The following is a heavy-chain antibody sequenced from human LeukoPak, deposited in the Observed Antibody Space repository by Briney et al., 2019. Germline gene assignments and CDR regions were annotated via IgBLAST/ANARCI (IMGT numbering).Heavy chain of an antibody. CDR1: GLTFSNYW. CDR2: IKQDGSEK. Sequence: PGESLRLSCAASGLTFSNYWMDWVRQAPGKGLEWVANIKQDGSEKNYVDSVKGRFIISRDNAKNSLYLQMNTLRADDTAVYYCARDGFGTGSNWGQGTLVTVSS. J-gene: IGHJ4*02. V-gene: IGHV3-7*03. CDR3: ARDGFGTGSN. D-gene: IGHD3-16*01.